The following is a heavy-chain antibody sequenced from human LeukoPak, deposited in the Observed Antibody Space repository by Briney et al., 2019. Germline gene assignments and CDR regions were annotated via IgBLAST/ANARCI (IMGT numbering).Heavy chain of an antibody. J-gene: IGHJ6*02. V-gene: IGHV1-3*01. Sequence: GASVKVSCKASGYTFTNHAMHWVRQAPGQRLEWMGWINAGNGDTKYSQKFQGRVTITRDTSASTAYMELSSLRSEDTAVYYCARWDCSSTSCPHYGMDVWGQGTTVTVSS. CDR3: ARWDCSSTSCPHYGMDV. D-gene: IGHD2-2*01. CDR1: GYTFTNHA. CDR2: INAGNGDT.